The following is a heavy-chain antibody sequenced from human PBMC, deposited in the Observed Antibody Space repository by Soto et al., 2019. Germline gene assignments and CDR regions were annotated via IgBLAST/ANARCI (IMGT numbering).Heavy chain of an antibody. CDR2: ISYDGSNK. J-gene: IGHJ6*02. Sequence: GGSLRLSCAASGFTFSSYGMHWVRQAPGKXLEWVAVISYDGSNKYYADSVKGRFTISRDNSKNTLYLQMNSLRAEDTAVYYCAKVVDIVATAYYYYYGMDVWGQGTTVTVYS. D-gene: IGHD5-12*01. CDR1: GFTFSSYG. V-gene: IGHV3-30*18. CDR3: AKVVDIVATAYYYYYGMDV.